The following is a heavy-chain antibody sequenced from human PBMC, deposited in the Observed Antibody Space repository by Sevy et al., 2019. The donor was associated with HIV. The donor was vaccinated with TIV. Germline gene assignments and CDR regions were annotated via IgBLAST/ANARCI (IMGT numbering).Heavy chain of an antibody. V-gene: IGHV3-23*01. J-gene: IGHJ4*02. D-gene: IGHD6-6*01. CDR1: GFSLSNYA. CDR3: AKGRIPSIGTLGPFDS. Sequence: GESLKISCAASGFSLSNYAMSWVRQAPGKGLEWISTKTGSAGVTYYADSVKGRFTISRENSKNTLFLQMNSLRAEDTALYYCAKGRIPSIGTLGPFDSWGQGTLVTVSS. CDR2: KTGSAGVT.